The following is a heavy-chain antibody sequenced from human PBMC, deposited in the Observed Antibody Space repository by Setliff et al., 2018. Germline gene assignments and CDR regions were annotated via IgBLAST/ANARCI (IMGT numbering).Heavy chain of an antibody. J-gene: IGHJ6*02. CDR1: GGSISPYF. CDR3: VRDRTAYSYGLDV. V-gene: IGHV4-59*01. D-gene: IGHD5-18*01. Sequence: SETLSLTCSVSGGSISPYFWSWIRQPPGKGLEWIGYIHHNGNTNFNPSLKTRVTMSVDTSKNQFALNLTSVTAADTAVYYCVRDRTAYSYGLDVWGQGTTVTVSS. CDR2: IHHNGNT.